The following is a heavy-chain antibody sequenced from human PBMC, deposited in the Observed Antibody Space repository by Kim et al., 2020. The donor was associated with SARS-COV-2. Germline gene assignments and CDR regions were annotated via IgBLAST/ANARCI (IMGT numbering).Heavy chain of an antibody. CDR3: ARDLGFGYSYGHRLAFDI. CDR1: GGSISSYY. J-gene: IGHJ3*02. D-gene: IGHD5-18*01. Sequence: SETLSLTCTVSGGSISSYYWSWIRQPPGKGLEWIGYIYYSGSTNYNPSLKSRVTISVDTSKNQFSLKLSSVTAADTAVYYCARDLGFGYSYGHRLAFDIWGQGTMVTVSS. V-gene: IGHV4-59*01. CDR2: IYYSGST.